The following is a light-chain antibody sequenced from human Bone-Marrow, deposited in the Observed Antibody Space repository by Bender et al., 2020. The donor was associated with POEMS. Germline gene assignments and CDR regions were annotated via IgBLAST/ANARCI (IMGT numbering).Light chain of an antibody. J-gene: IGLJ3*02. CDR2: AVS. Sequence: QSALTQPRSVSGSPGQSVTISCTGTSGDVGSYNYVSWYQQPPGKAPKLMIYAVSERPSGVPDRFSGSKSGNTASLTISGLQAEDEADYYCCSYAETDTLLFGGGTKVTVL. V-gene: IGLV2-11*01. CDR3: CSYAETDTLL. CDR1: SGDVGSYNY.